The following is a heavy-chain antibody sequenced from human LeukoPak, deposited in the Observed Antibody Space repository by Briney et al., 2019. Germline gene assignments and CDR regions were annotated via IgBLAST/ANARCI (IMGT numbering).Heavy chain of an antibody. J-gene: IGHJ4*02. V-gene: IGHV4-38-2*02. CDR1: GYSITSGYY. Sequence: PSETLSLTCTVSGYSITSGYYWGWIRQPPGKGLEWIGSIYHSGSTYYNPSLRSRISISVDTSKNQFSLKLSSVTAADTAVYYCARSYGSGSYRGGAFRYWGQGTLVTVSS. CDR2: IYHSGST. CDR3: ARSYGSGSYRGGAFRY. D-gene: IGHD3-10*01.